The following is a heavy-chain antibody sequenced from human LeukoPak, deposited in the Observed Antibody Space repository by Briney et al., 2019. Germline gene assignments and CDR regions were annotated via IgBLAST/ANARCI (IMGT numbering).Heavy chain of an antibody. CDR3: AKDMAYDSSQSYSFDY. V-gene: IGHV3-9*01. J-gene: IGHJ4*02. CDR2: ISWNSGSI. Sequence: PGGSLRLSCAASGFTFDDYAMHWVRQAPGKGLEWVSGISWNSGSIGYADSVKGRFTISRDNAKNSLYLQMNSLRAEDTALYYCAKDMAYDSSQSYSFDYWGQGTLVTVSS. D-gene: IGHD3-22*01. CDR1: GFTFDDYA.